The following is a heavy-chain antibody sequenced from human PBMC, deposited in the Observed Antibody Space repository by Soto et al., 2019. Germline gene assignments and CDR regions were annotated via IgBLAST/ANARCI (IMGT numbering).Heavy chain of an antibody. Sequence: PGGSLRLSCAASGFTFSSYSMNWVRQAPGKGLEWVSSISSSSSYIYYADSVKGRFTISRDNAKNSLYLQMNSLRAEDTAVYYCARESGYYDXWSGYPRRLGYYYGMDVWGQGTTVTVSS. CDR3: ARESGYYDXWSGYPRRLGYYYGMDV. J-gene: IGHJ6*02. V-gene: IGHV3-21*01. CDR2: ISSSSSYI. D-gene: IGHD3-3*01. CDR1: GFTFSSYS.